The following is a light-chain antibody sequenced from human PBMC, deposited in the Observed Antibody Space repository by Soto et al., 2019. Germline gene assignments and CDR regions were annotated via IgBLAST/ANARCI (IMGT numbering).Light chain of an antibody. Sequence: QSVLTQPASVSGSPGQTITISCSGSSSDIGNYDHVSWYQHHPGKAPKLLIFGVDNRPSGVSDRFSGSKSGKTASLTISGLQAEDEADYYCSSYTTTNTHVIFGGGTNLTVL. CDR3: SSYTTTNTHVI. J-gene: IGLJ2*01. CDR2: GVD. V-gene: IGLV2-14*01. CDR1: SSDIGNYDH.